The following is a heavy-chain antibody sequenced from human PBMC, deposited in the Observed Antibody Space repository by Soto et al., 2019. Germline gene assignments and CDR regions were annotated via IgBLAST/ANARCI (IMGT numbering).Heavy chain of an antibody. J-gene: IGHJ6*02. V-gene: IGHV3-21*01. D-gene: IGHD5-18*01. CDR2: ISSSSSYI. CDR3: ARQVVGSSYGSYYYYGMDV. Sequence: EVQLVESGGGLVKPGGSLRLSCAASGFTFSSYSMNWVRQAPGKGLEWVSSISSSSSYIYYADSVKGRFTISRDNAKNXLXXQMNSLRAEDTAVYYCARQVVGSSYGSYYYYGMDVWGQGTTVTVSS. CDR1: GFTFSSYS.